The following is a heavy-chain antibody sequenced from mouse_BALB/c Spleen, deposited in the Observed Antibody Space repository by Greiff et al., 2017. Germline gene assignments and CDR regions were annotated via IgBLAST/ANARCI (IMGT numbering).Heavy chain of an antibody. CDR3: ARRDWGMDY. J-gene: IGHJ4*01. CDR1: GFTFSSYT. CDR2: ISNGGGST. Sequence: DVMLVESGGGLVQPGGSLKLSCAASGFTFSSYTMSWVRQTPEKRLEWVAYISNGGGSTYYPDTVKGRFTISRDNAKNTLYLQMSSLKSEDTAMYYCARRDWGMDYGGQGTSVTVSS. D-gene: IGHD4-1*01. V-gene: IGHV5-12-2*01.